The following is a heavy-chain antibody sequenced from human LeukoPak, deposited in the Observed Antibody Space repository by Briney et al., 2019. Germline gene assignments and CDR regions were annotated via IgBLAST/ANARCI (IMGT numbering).Heavy chain of an antibody. CDR3: AKEGYGTDAFDI. J-gene: IGHJ3*02. D-gene: IGHD5-12*01. CDR2: IYSGGST. V-gene: IGHV3-53*01. Sequence: GGSLRLSCAASEFSVGSNYMTWVRQAPGKGLEWVSLIYSGGSTYYADSVKGRFTISRDNSKNTLYLQMNSLRAEDTAVYYCAKEGYGTDAFDIWGQGTMVTVSS. CDR1: EFSVGSNY.